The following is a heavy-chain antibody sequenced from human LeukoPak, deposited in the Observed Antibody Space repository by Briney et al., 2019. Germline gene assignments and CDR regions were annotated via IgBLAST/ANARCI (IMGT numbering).Heavy chain of an antibody. CDR2: IIPIFGTA. CDR1: GGTFSSYA. V-gene: IGHV1-69*05. D-gene: IGHD2-2*01. Sequence: GASVKVSCKASGGTFSSYAISWVRQAPGQGLEWMGGIIPIFGTANYAQKFQGRVTITTDESTSTAYMELSSLRSEDTAVYYCARDTGYCSGTSCPFDYWGQGTLVTVSS. J-gene: IGHJ4*02. CDR3: ARDTGYCSGTSCPFDY.